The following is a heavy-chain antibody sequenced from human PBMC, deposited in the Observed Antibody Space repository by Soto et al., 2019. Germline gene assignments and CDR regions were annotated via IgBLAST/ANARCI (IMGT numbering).Heavy chain of an antibody. CDR3: ANNGAPGYCSSTSCSIYYFDY. CDR1: GFTFSSYA. J-gene: IGHJ4*02. CDR2: ISGSGGST. D-gene: IGHD2-2*01. Sequence: GGSLRLSCAASGFTFSSYAMSWVRQAPGKGLEWVSAISGSGGSTYYADSVKGRFTISRDNPKNTLYLQMNSLRAEDTAVYYCANNGAPGYCSSTSCSIYYFDYWGQGTLVTVSS. V-gene: IGHV3-23*01.